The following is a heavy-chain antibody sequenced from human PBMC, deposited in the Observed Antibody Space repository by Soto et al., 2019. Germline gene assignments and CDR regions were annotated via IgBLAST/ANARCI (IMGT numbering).Heavy chain of an antibody. CDR3: ARDGGGYSGYDFVYYYYGMDV. D-gene: IGHD5-12*01. J-gene: IGHJ6*02. CDR2: ISAYNGNT. Sequence: QVQLVQSGAEVKKPGASVKVSCKASGYTFTSYGISWVRQAPGRGLEWMGWISAYNGNTNYAQKLQGRVTMTTDTSTSTAYMELRSLRSDDTAVYYCARDGGGYSGYDFVYYYYGMDVWGQGTTVTVSS. V-gene: IGHV1-18*04. CDR1: GYTFTSYG.